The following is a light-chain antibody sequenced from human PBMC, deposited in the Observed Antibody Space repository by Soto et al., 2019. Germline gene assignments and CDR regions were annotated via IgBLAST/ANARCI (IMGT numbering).Light chain of an antibody. CDR3: SSYGGSNNYV. J-gene: IGLJ1*01. CDR2: EVS. Sequence: QSVLTQPPSASGSPGQSVTISCTGTSSDVGRYIYVSWYQQHPGKAPKIIMYEVSKRPSGVPDRFPGSKSGNTASLTVSGLQAEDEADYYCSSYGGSNNYVFGTGTKGTVL. V-gene: IGLV2-8*01. CDR1: SSDVGRYIY.